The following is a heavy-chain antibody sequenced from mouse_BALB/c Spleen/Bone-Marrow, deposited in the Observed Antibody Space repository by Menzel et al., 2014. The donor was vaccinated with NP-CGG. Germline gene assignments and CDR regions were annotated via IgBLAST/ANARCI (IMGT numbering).Heavy chain of an antibody. Sequence: VQVVESGAELMKPGASVKISCKATGFTFSDNWIEWVKQRPGHGLEWIGEILPGSGTANYNEKFKGKATFTADTSSNTAYLQLSSLTAEDSAVYYCARDYRCGRGYAMDYWGQGTSGTVSS. CDR2: ILPGSGTA. V-gene: IGHV1-9*01. CDR1: GFTFSDNW. D-gene: IGHD2-14*01. J-gene: IGHJ4*01. CDR3: ARDYRCGRGYAMDY.